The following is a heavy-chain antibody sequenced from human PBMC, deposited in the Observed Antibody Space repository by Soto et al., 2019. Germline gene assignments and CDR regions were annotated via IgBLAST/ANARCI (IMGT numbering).Heavy chain of an antibody. CDR3: ARQDGSGPFDY. V-gene: IGHV5-51*01. J-gene: IGHJ4*02. Sequence: GESLKISCKTSGYVFTKYWIAWVRQMPGKGLEWIGIIDPADSDDRYSPSFQGQVTISADKSSSTAFLEWRSLRASDSATYYCARQDGSGPFDYWGQGTRVTVSS. CDR1: GYVFTKYW. CDR2: IDPADSDD. D-gene: IGHD3-10*01.